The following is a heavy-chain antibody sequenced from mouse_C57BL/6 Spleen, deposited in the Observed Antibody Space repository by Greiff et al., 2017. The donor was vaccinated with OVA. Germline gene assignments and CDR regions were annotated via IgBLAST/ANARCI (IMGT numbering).Heavy chain of an antibody. CDR1: GYTFTDYN. V-gene: IGHV1-82*01. Sequence: VKLMESGPELVKPGASVKMSCKASGYTFTDYNMHWVKQSHGKSLEWIGRIYPGDGDTNYNGKFKGKATLTADKSSSTAYMQLSSLTSEDSAVYFCASLTVDYAMDYWGQGTSVTVSS. CDR3: ASLTVDYAMDY. J-gene: IGHJ4*01. D-gene: IGHD1-1*01. CDR2: IYPGDGDT.